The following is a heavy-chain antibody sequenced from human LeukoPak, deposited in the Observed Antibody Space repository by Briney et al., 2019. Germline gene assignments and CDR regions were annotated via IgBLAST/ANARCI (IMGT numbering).Heavy chain of an antibody. CDR1: EYTFSNLW. D-gene: IGHD1-1*01. Sequence: GESLKISCSGSEYTFSNLWIGWVRQMPGKGLEWMGIIYPADSDTRYSPSFQGQVTISVDKSISTAYLQWSSLKASDTAIYYCAGRGTGTTLAFDYWGQGTLVTVSS. CDR2: IYPADSDT. J-gene: IGHJ4*02. CDR3: AGRGTGTTLAFDY. V-gene: IGHV5-51*01.